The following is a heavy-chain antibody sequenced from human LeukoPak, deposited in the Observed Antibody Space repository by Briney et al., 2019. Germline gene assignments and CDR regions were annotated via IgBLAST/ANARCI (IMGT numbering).Heavy chain of an antibody. CDR2: IRYDGSNK. V-gene: IGHV3-30*02. Sequence: GGSLRLSCAASGFTFSSYGMHWVRQGPGKGLEWVAFIRYDGSNKYYADSVKGRFTISRDNSKNTLYLQMNSLRAEDTAVYYCAKDKYSSSSVFDYWGQGTLVTVSS. CDR3: AKDKYSSSSVFDY. CDR1: GFTFSSYG. J-gene: IGHJ4*02. D-gene: IGHD6-6*01.